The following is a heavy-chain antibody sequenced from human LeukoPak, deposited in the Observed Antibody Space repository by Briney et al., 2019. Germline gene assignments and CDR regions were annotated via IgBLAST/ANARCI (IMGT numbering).Heavy chain of an antibody. CDR2: ISAYNGNT. D-gene: IGHD6-13*01. CDR3: ARDSCIAAAGGCWFDP. Sequence: GASVKVSCKASGYTFTSYAMHWVRQAPGQRLEWMGWISAYNGNTNYAQKLQGRVTMTTDTSTSTAYMELRSPRSDDTAVYYCARDSCIAAAGGCWFDPWGQGTLVTVSS. J-gene: IGHJ5*02. V-gene: IGHV1-18*01. CDR1: GYTFTSYA.